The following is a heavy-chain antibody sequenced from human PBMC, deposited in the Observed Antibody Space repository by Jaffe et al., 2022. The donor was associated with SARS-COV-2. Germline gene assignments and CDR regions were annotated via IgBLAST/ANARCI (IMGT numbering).Heavy chain of an antibody. CDR2: IYYSGST. CDR1: GGSISSYY. J-gene: IGHJ4*02. V-gene: IGHV4-59*01. CDR3: ARVYSSGWGHSERFDY. D-gene: IGHD6-19*01. Sequence: QVQLQESGPGLVKPSETLSLTCTVSGGSISSYYWSWIRQPPGKGLEWIGYIYYSGSTNYNPSLKSRVTISVDTSKNQFSLKLSSVTAADTAVYYCARVYSSGWGHSERFDYWGQGTLVTVSS.